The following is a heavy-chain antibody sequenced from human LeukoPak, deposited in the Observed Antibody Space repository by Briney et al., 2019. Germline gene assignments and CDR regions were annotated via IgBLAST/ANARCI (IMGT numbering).Heavy chain of an antibody. CDR1: GFTFSNYW. J-gene: IGHJ6*03. CDR2: INQDGSEI. D-gene: IGHD2-2*01. Sequence: GGSLRLSCAASGFTFSNYWMSWVRQAPGKGLEWLANINQDGSEIYYVDSVKGRFTISRDNTKNSLYLQMNGLRAEDTAVYYCAREGGVCSSTSCHHYYMDVWGKGTTVTVSS. CDR3: AREGGVCSSTSCHHYYMDV. V-gene: IGHV3-7*01.